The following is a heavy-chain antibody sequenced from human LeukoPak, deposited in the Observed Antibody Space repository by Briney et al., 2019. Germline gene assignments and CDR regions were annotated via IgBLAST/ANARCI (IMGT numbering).Heavy chain of an antibody. CDR1: GFTFSSYA. J-gene: IGHJ6*02. V-gene: IGHV3-30-3*01. Sequence: PGGSLRLSCAASGFTFSSYAMHWVRQAPGKGLEWVAVISYDGSNKYYADSVKGRFTISRDNSKNTLYLQMNSLRAEGTAVYYCARERILDYYYGMDVWGQGTTVTVSS. D-gene: IGHD3-9*01. CDR2: ISYDGSNK. CDR3: ARERILDYYYGMDV.